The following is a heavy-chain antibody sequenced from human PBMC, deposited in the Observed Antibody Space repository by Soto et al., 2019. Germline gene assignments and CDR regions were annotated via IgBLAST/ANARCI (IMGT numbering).Heavy chain of an antibody. CDR1: GYTFTSYD. CDR3: ARGHRFGQQLVFSY. CDR2: MNPNSGNT. Sequence: GASVKVSCKASGYTFTSYDINWVRQATGQGLEWMGWMNPNSGNTGYAQKFQGRVTMTRNTSISTAYMELSSLRSEDTAVYYCARGHRFGQQLVFSYWGQGTLVIVSS. J-gene: IGHJ4*02. D-gene: IGHD6-13*01. V-gene: IGHV1-8*01.